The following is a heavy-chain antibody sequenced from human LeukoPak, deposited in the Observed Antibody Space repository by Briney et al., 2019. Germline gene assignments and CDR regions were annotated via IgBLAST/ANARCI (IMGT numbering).Heavy chain of an antibody. CDR1: GFTFSSYG. CDR3: AKGDGVVVVAAVGGNWFDP. V-gene: IGHV3-30*18. Sequence: GRSLRHSCAASGFTFSSYGMHWVRQAPGKGLEWVAVISYDGSNKYYADSVKGRFTISRDNSKNTLYLQMNSLRAEDTAVYYCAKGDGVVVVAAVGGNWFDPWGQGTLVTVSS. CDR2: ISYDGSNK. D-gene: IGHD2-15*01. J-gene: IGHJ5*02.